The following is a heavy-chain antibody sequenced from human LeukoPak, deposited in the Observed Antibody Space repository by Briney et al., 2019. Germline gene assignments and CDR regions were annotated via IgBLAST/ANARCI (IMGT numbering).Heavy chain of an antibody. D-gene: IGHD4-23*01. V-gene: IGHV3-30-3*01. J-gene: IGHJ6*02. Sequence: PGGSLRLSCAASGFTFNTYGLHWVRQAPGKGLEWVAVVTYDRANKYYADSVKGRFTISRDNSRNTLYLQMNSLRAEDTAVYYCARNQGGKTYXXYXMDVWGQGTTVTVSS. CDR2: VTYDRANK. CDR3: ARNQGGKTYXXYXMDV. CDR1: GFTFNTYG.